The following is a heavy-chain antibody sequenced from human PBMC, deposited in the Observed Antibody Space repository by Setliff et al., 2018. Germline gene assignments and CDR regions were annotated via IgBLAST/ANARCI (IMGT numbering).Heavy chain of an antibody. D-gene: IGHD3-22*01. CDR2: IKEDGSQR. J-gene: IGHJ4*02. CDR1: GFDFKTHW. Sequence: GGSLRLSCAASGFDFKTHWMDWARQAPGKGLEWVANIKEDGSQRNYVDAVRGRFTVSRDNAKNSLDLQMDSLRAEDTAIYYCAGGYPSNFDYWGQGTLVTVSS. CDR3: AGGYPSNFDY. V-gene: IGHV3-7*03.